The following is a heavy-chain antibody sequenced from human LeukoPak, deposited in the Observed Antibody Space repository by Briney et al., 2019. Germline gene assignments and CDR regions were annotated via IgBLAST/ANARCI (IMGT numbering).Heavy chain of an antibody. Sequence: GEALQISCNGSGYSFTSYWIGWVRPMPGKGLEWMGIIYPGDSDTRYSPSFQGQVTISADKSISTAYLQWSSLKASDTAMYYCARGHRRITIFGVAIDNWFDPWGQGTLVTVSS. CDR2: IYPGDSDT. J-gene: IGHJ5*02. CDR3: ARGHRRITIFGVAIDNWFDP. D-gene: IGHD3-3*01. V-gene: IGHV5-51*01. CDR1: GYSFTSYW.